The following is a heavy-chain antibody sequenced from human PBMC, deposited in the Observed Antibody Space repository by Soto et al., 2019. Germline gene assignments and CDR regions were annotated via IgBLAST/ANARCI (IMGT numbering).Heavy chain of an antibody. V-gene: IGHV1-8*02. CDR3: ARMASAGTLDWFDP. D-gene: IGHD6-13*01. Sequence: QVQLVQSGAEVKEPGASVRVSCKASGYTFINFDISWVRQAAGQGLGWLGWMNPGSGKTGYASKFQGRVAMTRDAAKGTSHLELSSLTSDDTAVYYCARMASAGTLDWFDPWGQGTLVTVSS. CDR2: MNPGSGKT. CDR1: GYTFINFD. J-gene: IGHJ5*02.